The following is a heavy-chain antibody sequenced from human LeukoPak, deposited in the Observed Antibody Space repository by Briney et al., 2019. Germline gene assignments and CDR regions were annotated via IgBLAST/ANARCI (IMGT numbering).Heavy chain of an antibody. J-gene: IGHJ6*02. CDR3: ARGRFLEREYYYGMDV. V-gene: IGHV1-69*13. CDR2: IIPIFGTA. D-gene: IGHD3-3*01. CDR1: GGTFSSYA. Sequence: ASVKVSCKASGGTFSSYAISWVRQAPGQGLEWMGGIIPIFGTANYAQKFQGRVTITADESTSTAYMELSGLRSEDTAVYYCARGRFLEREYYYGMDVWGQGTTVTVSS.